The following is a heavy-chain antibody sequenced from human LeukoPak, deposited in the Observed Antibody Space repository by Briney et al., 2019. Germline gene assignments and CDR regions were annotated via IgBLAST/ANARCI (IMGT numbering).Heavy chain of an antibody. CDR2: ISGSGGST. V-gene: IGHV3-23*01. CDR3: AKNPYYYYYMDV. Sequence: GGSLRLSCAASGSTFSSYAMSWVRQAPGKGLEWVSAISGSGGSTYYADSVKGRFTISRDNSKNTLHLQMNSLRAEDTAVYYCAKNPYYYYYMDVWGKGTTVTVSS. CDR1: GSTFSSYA. J-gene: IGHJ6*03.